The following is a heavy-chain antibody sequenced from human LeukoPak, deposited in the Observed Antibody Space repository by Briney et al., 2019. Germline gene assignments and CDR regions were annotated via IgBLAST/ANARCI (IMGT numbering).Heavy chain of an antibody. J-gene: IGHJ4*02. CDR2: INHSGST. Sequence: SETLSLTCAVYGGSFSGYYWSWIRQPPGKGLEWIGEINHSGSTNYNPPLKSRVTISVDTSKNQFSLKLSSVTAADTAVYYCARGGITGTFDYWGQGTLVTVSS. CDR3: ARGGITGTFDY. CDR1: GGSFSGYY. V-gene: IGHV4-34*01. D-gene: IGHD1-7*01.